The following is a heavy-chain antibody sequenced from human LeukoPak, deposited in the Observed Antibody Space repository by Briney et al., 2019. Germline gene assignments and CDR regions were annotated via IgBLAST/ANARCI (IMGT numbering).Heavy chain of an antibody. V-gene: IGHV4-4*07. Sequence: SETLSLTCAVSGYSISSGYYWRWIRQPAGKGLEWIGRIYTSGSTNYNPSLKSRVTMSVDTSKNQFSLKLSSVTAADTAVYYCARDSSGYYYGRYFDYWGQGTLVTVSS. D-gene: IGHD3-22*01. CDR3: ARDSSGYYYGRYFDY. CDR1: GYSISSGYY. CDR2: IYTSGST. J-gene: IGHJ4*02.